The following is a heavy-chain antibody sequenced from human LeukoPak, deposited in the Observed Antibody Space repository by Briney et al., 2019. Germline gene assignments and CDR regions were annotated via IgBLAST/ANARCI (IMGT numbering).Heavy chain of an antibody. CDR1: GFTFSDSA. Sequence: GGSLRLSCAASGFTFSDSAMHWVRQASGKGLEWVGRVKSKANGYATTYAASVRGRFAISRDDSKNTAYLQMSSLKTDDTAVYYCATSANYYDSSGPYAFDIWGQGTMVTVSS. D-gene: IGHD3-22*01. J-gene: IGHJ3*02. V-gene: IGHV3-73*01. CDR2: VKSKANGYAT. CDR3: ATSANYYDSSGPYAFDI.